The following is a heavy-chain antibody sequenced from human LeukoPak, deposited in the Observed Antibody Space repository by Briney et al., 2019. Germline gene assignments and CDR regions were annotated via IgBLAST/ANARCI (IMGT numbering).Heavy chain of an antibody. Sequence: SVEVSCKASGGTFSSYAISWVRQAPGQGLEWMGGIIPIFGTANYAQKFQGRVTITTDESTSTAYMELSSLRSEDTAVYYCARVSRDYGGNPFDYWGQGTLVTVSS. CDR2: IIPIFGTA. CDR1: GGTFSSYA. CDR3: ARVSRDYGGNPFDY. J-gene: IGHJ4*02. D-gene: IGHD4-23*01. V-gene: IGHV1-69*05.